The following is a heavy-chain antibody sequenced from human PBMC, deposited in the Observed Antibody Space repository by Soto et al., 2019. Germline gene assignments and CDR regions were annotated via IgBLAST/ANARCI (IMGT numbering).Heavy chain of an antibody. CDR3: ARSLYYDFWSGYLNYFDY. CDR1: GGSISSYY. D-gene: IGHD3-3*01. Sequence: SETLSLTCAVSGGSISSYYWSWIRQPPGKGLEWIGYIYYSGSTNYNPSLKSRVTISVDTSKNQFSLKLSSVTAADTAVYYCARSLYYDFWSGYLNYFDYWGQGTLVTVSS. J-gene: IGHJ4*02. V-gene: IGHV4-59*08. CDR2: IYYSGST.